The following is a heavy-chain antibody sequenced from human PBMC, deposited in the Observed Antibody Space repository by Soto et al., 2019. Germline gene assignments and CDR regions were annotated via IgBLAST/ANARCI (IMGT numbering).Heavy chain of an antibody. D-gene: IGHD3-22*01. Sequence: GGSLRLSCAASGFTFSSYGMHWVRQAPGKGLEWVAVISYDGSNKYYADSVKGRFTISRDNSKNTLYLQMNSLRAEDTAVYYCAKSPGGYFSFDIWGQGKMVTVSS. CDR2: ISYDGSNK. V-gene: IGHV3-30*18. J-gene: IGHJ3*02. CDR1: GFTFSSYG. CDR3: AKSPGGYFSFDI.